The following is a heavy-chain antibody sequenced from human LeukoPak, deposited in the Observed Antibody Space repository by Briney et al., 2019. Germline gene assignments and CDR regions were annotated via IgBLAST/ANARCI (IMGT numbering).Heavy chain of an antibody. J-gene: IGHJ4*02. CDR2: ISGSDIT. CDR1: GFTFSSNY. V-gene: IGHV3-23*01. CDR3: AKGVRFLDWWILDY. D-gene: IGHD3-9*01. Sequence: GGSRRLSWAAPGFTFSSNYMSWVRQAPGKGLDWFSAISGSDITYYADSVKGRFTISTDNSKNTLYLQMNSLRAEEKAIYYCAKGVRFLDWWILDYWGQGSLVTVSS.